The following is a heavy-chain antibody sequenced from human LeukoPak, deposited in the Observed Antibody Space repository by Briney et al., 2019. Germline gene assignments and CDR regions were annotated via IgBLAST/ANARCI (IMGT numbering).Heavy chain of an antibody. D-gene: IGHD3-22*01. Sequence: GGSLRLYCAASGFTFSDYYVSWIRQAPGKGLEWVSFISSSSSYTNYADSVKDRFTISRDNAKNSLYLQMNSLRAEDTAVYYCASRSSSGSFDYWGQGTLVTVSS. CDR2: ISSSSSYT. J-gene: IGHJ4*02. V-gene: IGHV3-11*03. CDR1: GFTFSDYY. CDR3: ASRSSSGSFDY.